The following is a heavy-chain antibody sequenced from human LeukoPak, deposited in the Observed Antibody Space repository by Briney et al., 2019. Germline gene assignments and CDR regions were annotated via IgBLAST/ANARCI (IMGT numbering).Heavy chain of an antibody. CDR3: AREYYGSGRTFDY. Sequence: SETLSLTCAVYGGSFSGYYWSWIRQPPGKGLEWIGEINHSGSTNHNPSLKSRVTISVDTSKNQFPLKLSSVTAADTAVYYCAREYYGSGRTFDYWGQGTLVTVSS. J-gene: IGHJ4*02. CDR2: INHSGST. V-gene: IGHV4-34*01. D-gene: IGHD3-10*01. CDR1: GGSFSGYY.